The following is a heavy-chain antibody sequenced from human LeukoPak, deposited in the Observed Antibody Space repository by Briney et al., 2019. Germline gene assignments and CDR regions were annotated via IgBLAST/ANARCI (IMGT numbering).Heavy chain of an antibody. CDR1: GYSISSGFY. J-gene: IGHJ3*01. Sequence: SETLSLTCNVSGYSISSGFYWGWIRQSPGEGLEWIATILHSGSIFYNPSLKGRVSLSVDTSQNQFSMELNSVTAADTAVYYCARMAVSYYYDSSTYSPVAFDVWGQGTMVTVSS. D-gene: IGHD3-22*01. CDR2: ILHSGSI. V-gene: IGHV4-38-2*02. CDR3: ARMAVSYYYDSSTYSPVAFDV.